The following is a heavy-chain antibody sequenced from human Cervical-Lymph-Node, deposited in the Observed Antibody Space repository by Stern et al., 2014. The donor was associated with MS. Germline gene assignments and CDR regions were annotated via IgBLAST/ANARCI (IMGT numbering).Heavy chain of an antibody. CDR1: GYTFIDYY. CDR3: TGRNFGP. Sequence: VQLGESGPEVKKPGATVKISCKVSGYTFIDYYLHWVRQAPGTGLEWMGLVDPKDGATKYAERFQGRFTITADTSIDTAYMDLSGLRSEDTAVYYCTGRNFGPWGQGTLVSVSS. CDR2: VDPKDGAT. J-gene: IGHJ5*02. V-gene: IGHV1-69-2*01.